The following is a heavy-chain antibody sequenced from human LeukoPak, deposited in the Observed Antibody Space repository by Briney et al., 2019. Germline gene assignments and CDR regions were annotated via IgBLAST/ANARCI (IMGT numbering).Heavy chain of an antibody. CDR3: AGGTIAAAGYYYFDY. CDR2: IKQDGSEK. Sequence: GGSLRLSCAASGFTFSSYWMSWVRQAPGKGLEWVANIKQDGSEKYYVDSVKGRFTISRDNAKNSLYLQMNSLRAEDTAVYYCAGGTIAAAGYYYFDYWGQGTQVTVSS. V-gene: IGHV3-7*04. CDR1: GFTFSSYW. D-gene: IGHD6-13*01. J-gene: IGHJ4*02.